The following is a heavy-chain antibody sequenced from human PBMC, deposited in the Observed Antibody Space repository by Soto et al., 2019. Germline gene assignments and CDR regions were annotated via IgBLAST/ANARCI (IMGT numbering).Heavy chain of an antibody. D-gene: IGHD7-27*01. CDR2: MNPNSGNT. J-gene: IGHJ6*02. Sequence: QVKLVQSGAEVKKPGASVKVSCKASGYTFTSYDINWVRQATGQGLEWMGWMNPNSGNTGYAQKFQGRVTMTRNTSISTAYMELSSLRSEDTAVYYCASLPWANYYYYGMDVWGQGTTVTVSS. CDR1: GYTFTSYD. V-gene: IGHV1-8*01. CDR3: ASLPWANYYYYGMDV.